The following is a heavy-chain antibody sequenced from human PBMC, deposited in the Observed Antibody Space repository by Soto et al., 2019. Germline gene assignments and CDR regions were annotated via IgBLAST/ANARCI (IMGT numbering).Heavy chain of an antibody. V-gene: IGHV3-48*03. CDR1: GFPFSTDE. D-gene: IGHD1-20*01. CDR3: VRERFSYDITGQED. CDR2: ITTSGSDM. Sequence: VGSLRLSCAGSGFPFSTDEMNWVRQAPGKGLEWIAHITTSGSDMNYADSVKGRFTISRDNSNSSVFLQMNSLRVEDTAIYYCVRERFSYDITGQEDWGRGTQVTVSS. J-gene: IGHJ4*02.